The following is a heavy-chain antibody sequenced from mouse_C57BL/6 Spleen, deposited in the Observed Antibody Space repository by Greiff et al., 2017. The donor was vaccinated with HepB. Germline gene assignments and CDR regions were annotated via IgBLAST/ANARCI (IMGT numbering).Heavy chain of an antibody. CDR1: GFNIKDYY. CDR3: ARGLRRNYFDY. Sequence: EVKVVESGAELVKPGASVKLSCTASGFNIKDYYMHWVKQRTEQGLEWIGRIDPEDGETKYAPKFQGKATITADTSSNTAYLQLSSLTSEDTAVYYCARGLRRNYFDYWGQGTTLTVSS. CDR2: IDPEDGET. J-gene: IGHJ2*01. V-gene: IGHV14-2*01. D-gene: IGHD2-2*01.